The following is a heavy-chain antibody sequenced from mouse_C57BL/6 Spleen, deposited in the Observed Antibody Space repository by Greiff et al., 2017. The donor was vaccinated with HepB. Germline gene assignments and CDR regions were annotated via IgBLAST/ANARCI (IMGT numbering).Heavy chain of an antibody. CDR2: IDPENGDT. CDR1: GFNIKDDY. J-gene: IGHJ1*03. CDR3: TTGYGSRGRYGYFDV. D-gene: IGHD1-1*01. V-gene: IGHV14-4*01. Sequence: EVQLQQSGAELVRPGASVKLSCTASGFNIKDDYMHWVKQRPEQGLEWIGWIDPENGDTEYASKFQGKATITADTSSNTAYLQLSSLTSEDTAVYYCTTGYGSRGRYGYFDVWGTGTTVTVSS.